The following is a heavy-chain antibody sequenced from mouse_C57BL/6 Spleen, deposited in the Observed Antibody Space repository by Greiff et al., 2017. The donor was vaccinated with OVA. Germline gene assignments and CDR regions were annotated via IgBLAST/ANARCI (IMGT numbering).Heavy chain of an antibody. CDR3: ARRGDGYYDWYYGG. J-gene: IGHJ1*03. CDR1: GYTFTSYW. CDR2: IYPGSGST. V-gene: IGHV1-55*01. D-gene: IGHD2-3*01. Sequence: VQLQQPGAELVKPGASVKMSCKASGYTFTSYWITWVQQRPGQGLEWIGAIYPGSGSTNYNEKFKSKATLTVDTSSSPAYMQLSRLTSEDSAVYYCARRGDGYYDWYYGGWGTGTTVTVST.